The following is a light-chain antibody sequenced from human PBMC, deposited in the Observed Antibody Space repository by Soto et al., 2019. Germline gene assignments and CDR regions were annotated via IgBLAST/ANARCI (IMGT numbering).Light chain of an antibody. Sequence: VFTQSPASLSLSPGDRATLSCRADQSVSDYLAWYQQKPGQAPRLLIYYISTRATGIPARFSGSGSGTEFTLTINSLQSEDSAVYYCQQHNQWPITFGQGTRLEIK. J-gene: IGKJ5*01. CDR3: QQHNQWPIT. CDR1: QSVSDY. CDR2: YIS. V-gene: IGKV3-11*01.